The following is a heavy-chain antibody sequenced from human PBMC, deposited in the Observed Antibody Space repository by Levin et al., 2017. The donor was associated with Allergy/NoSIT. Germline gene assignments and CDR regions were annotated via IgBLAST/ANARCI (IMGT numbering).Heavy chain of an antibody. CDR1: GDSISSYY. J-gene: IGHJ2*01. CDR3: AREYGGDWYFDL. CDR2: IHYDGKN. D-gene: IGHD2-21*01. Sequence: SQTLSLTCTVSGDSISSYYWSWIRQPPGRGLEWIGYIHYDGKNNYNPSLKSRVTISLDTSKNEFSLKLRSVTAADTALYYCAREYGGDWYFDLWGRGTLVTVSS. V-gene: IGHV4-59*01.